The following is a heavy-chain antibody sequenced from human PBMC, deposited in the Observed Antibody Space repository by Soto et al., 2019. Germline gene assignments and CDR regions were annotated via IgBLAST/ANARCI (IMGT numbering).Heavy chain of an antibody. V-gene: IGHV4-61*01. D-gene: IGHD6-19*01. Sequence: SYTLSLTCIFSGGSIIDSIYYWILLRQPPGKGLEWIGYMYYTGSTNYNPSLESRVFMSVDTSKDQLSLQLRSVTAADTATYYCARDAVYSGWYHHDWWQGIPVTVSS. J-gene: IGHJ4*02. CDR1: GGSIIDSIYY. CDR3: ARDAVYSGWYHHD. CDR2: MYYTGST.